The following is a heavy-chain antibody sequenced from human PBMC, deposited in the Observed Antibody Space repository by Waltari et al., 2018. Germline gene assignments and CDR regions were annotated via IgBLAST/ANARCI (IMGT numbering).Heavy chain of an antibody. D-gene: IGHD3-16*02. J-gene: IGHJ2*01. Sequence: QVRLVESGGGLVKPGGSLRLSCAASGFIFSAYYMAWLRQTPGKGLDWVSYISTSGGAMYYADSVKGRFTISRDNAKNSLYLQMNSLRAEDTAVYYCARVSGSYGFFGEDWHFDLWGRGTLVTVSS. CDR1: GFIFSAYY. V-gene: IGHV3-11*04. CDR3: ARVSGSYGFFGEDWHFDL. CDR2: ISTSGGAM.